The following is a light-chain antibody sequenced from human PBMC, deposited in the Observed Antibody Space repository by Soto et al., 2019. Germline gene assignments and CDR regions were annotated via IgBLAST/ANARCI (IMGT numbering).Light chain of an antibody. J-gene: IGKJ5*01. Sequence: EIVLTQSPGTLSLSPGERATLSCRASQSVSSSHLAWYQQKPGQAPRLLISGASSRATGIPDRFTGSGSGTDFTLTISRLEPEDFAVYYCQQYGSSPPGFGQGTRLEIK. CDR2: GAS. V-gene: IGKV3-20*01. CDR3: QQYGSSPPG. CDR1: QSVSSSH.